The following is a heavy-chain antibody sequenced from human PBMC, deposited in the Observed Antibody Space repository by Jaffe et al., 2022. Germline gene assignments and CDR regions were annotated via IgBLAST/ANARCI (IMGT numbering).Heavy chain of an antibody. CDR1: GFTFSSYE. CDR3: AGDIRHDAFDI. J-gene: IGHJ3*02. D-gene: IGHD1-1*01. Sequence: EVQLVESGGGLVQPGGSLRLSCAASGFTFSSYEMNWVRQAPGKGLEWVSYISSSGSTIYYADSVKGRFTISRDNAKNSLYLQMNSLRAEDTAVYYCAGDIRHDAFDIWGQGTMVTVSS. V-gene: IGHV3-48*03. CDR2: ISSSGSTI.